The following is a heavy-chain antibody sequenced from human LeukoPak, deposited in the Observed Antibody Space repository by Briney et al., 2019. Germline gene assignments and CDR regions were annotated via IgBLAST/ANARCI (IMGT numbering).Heavy chain of an antibody. CDR2: INQDGSEE. J-gene: IGHJ4*02. Sequence: GGSLRLSCAAPGFTFSHYWRTWVRQAQGKGLEGVAQINQDGSEEYYMASVKARFTISRDNAKNSVFLQMNSLRAEDTAVYYCVRDGGVSGYDLLDYWGQGTLVIVSS. D-gene: IGHD5-12*01. V-gene: IGHV3-7*01. CDR3: VRDGGVSGYDLLDY. CDR1: GFTFSHYW.